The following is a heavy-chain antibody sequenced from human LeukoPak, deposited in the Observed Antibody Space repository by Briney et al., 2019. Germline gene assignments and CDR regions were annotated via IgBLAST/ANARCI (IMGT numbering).Heavy chain of an antibody. CDR3: ARESFGSGRDNWFYR. CDR2: IYYSGST. J-gene: IGHJ5*02. D-gene: IGHD3-10*01. V-gene: IGHV4-59*01. Sequence: SETLSLTCTVSGVSIDSYYWSWIRQPPGKGLEWIGFIYYSGSTKYNPSLKSRVTISMDRSTNQFSLKLTSVTAADTAVYYCARESFGSGRDNWFYRWGQGTLVTVSS. CDR1: GVSIDSYY.